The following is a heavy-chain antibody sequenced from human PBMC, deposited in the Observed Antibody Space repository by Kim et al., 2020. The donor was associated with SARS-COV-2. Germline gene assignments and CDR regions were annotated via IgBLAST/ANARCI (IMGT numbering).Heavy chain of an antibody. CDR2: ISGGGGST. V-gene: IGHV3-23*01. J-gene: IGHJ4*02. Sequence: GGSLRLSCAASGFTFSSYAMSWVRQAPGKGLEWVSAISGGGGSTYYADSVKGRFTISRDNAKNTLYLQMNSLRAEDTAVYYCAKASVWFGAYYFDYWGQGTLVTVSS. CDR3: AKASVWFGAYYFDY. CDR1: GFTFSSYA. D-gene: IGHD3-10*01.